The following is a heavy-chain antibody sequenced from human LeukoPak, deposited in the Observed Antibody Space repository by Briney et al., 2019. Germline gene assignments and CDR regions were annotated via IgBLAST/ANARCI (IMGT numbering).Heavy chain of an antibody. CDR2: INSDGSTT. V-gene: IGHV3-74*01. Sequence: EGSLRLSCAASGFTFSSYWMHWVRQAPGKGLVWVSRINSDGSTTNYADSVKGRFTISRDNAKNTLYLQMNSLRADDTAVYYCARSRWLDAFDYWGQGTLVTVSS. D-gene: IGHD6-19*01. J-gene: IGHJ4*02. CDR3: ARSRWLDAFDY. CDR1: GFTFSSYW.